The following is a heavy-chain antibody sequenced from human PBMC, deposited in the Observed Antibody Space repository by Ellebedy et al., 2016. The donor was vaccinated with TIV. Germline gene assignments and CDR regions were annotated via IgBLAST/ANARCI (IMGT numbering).Heavy chain of an antibody. V-gene: IGHV3-30*03. J-gene: IGHJ4*02. D-gene: IGHD3-9*01. CDR1: GFTFSSYG. CDR3: ARGRYYDLLTGYYLGLDY. Sequence: GESLKISCAASGFTFSSYGMHWVRQAPGKGLEWVAVISFDGTNKYYADSVKGRFTMSRDTSKNTLFLQMNSLRVEDTAVYHCARGRYYDLLTGYYLGLDYWGQGALVTVSS. CDR2: ISFDGTNK.